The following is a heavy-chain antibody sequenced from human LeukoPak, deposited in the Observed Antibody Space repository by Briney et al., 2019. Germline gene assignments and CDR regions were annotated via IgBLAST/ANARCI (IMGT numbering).Heavy chain of an antibody. Sequence: GRSLRLSCAASGFTFSSYPMHWVGQAPGKGLEWVAVISYDGSNKYYADSVKGRFTISRDNSKNTLYLQMNSLRAEDTAVYYCARGYCSGGSCYHDYWGQGLLVTVSS. J-gene: IGHJ4*02. CDR1: GFTFSSYP. V-gene: IGHV3-30-3*01. D-gene: IGHD2-15*01. CDR3: ARGYCSGGSCYHDY. CDR2: ISYDGSNK.